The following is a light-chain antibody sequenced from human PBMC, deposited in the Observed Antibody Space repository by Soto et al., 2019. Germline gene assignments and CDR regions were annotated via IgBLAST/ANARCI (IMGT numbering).Light chain of an antibody. CDR3: CSYAGGPYV. CDR2: DVS. CDR1: SSDVGGYNY. Sequence: QSVLTQPRSVSGSPGQSVTISCTGTSSDVGGYNYVSWYQQHPGKAPTLMIYDVSKRPSGVPDRFSGSKSGNTASLTISGLQAEDEADYYCCSYAGGPYVFGTGTKVTVL. J-gene: IGLJ1*01. V-gene: IGLV2-11*01.